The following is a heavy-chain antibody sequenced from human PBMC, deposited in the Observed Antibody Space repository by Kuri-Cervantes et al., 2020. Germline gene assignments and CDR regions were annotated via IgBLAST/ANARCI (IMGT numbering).Heavy chain of an antibody. CDR2: IYYSGST. Sequence: SETLSLTCTVSGGSISSSSYYWGWIRQPPGKGLEWIGSIYYSGSTYYNPSLKSRVTISVDTSKNQFSLKLSSVTAADTAVYYCARTPGGGGKRRRLFNYYFDYWGQGTLVTVSS. D-gene: IGHD3-22*01. J-gene: IGHJ4*02. V-gene: IGHV4-39*01. CDR3: ARTPGGGGKRRRLFNYYFDY. CDR1: GGSISSSSYY.